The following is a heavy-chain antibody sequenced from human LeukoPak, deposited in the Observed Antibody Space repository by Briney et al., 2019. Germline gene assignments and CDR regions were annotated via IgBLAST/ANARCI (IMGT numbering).Heavy chain of an antibody. D-gene: IGHD2-2*01. V-gene: IGHV1-18*01. CDR1: GYTFTSYG. CDR2: ISAYNGNT. CDR3: ARGSRNIVVVPAAIGGGNWFDP. J-gene: IGHJ5*02. Sequence: ASVKVSCKAPGYTFTSYGISWVRQAPGQGLEWMGWISAYNGNTNYAQKLQGRVTMTTDTSTSTAYMELRSLRSDDTAVYYCARGSRNIVVVPAAIGGGNWFDPWGQGTLVTVSS.